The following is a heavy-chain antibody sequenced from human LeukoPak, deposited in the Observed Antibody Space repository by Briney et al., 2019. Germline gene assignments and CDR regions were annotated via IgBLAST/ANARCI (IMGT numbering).Heavy chain of an antibody. D-gene: IGHD1-26*01. CDR1: GSTLTELS. J-gene: IGHJ3*02. Sequence: GASVKVSCKVSGSTLTELSMHWVRQAPGKGLEWMGGFDPEDGETIYEQKCQGRVTMTEDTSTDTAYMELSSLRSEDTAVYYCATVDGGSYQDAFDIWGQGTMVTVSS. CDR3: ATVDGGSYQDAFDI. CDR2: FDPEDGET. V-gene: IGHV1-24*01.